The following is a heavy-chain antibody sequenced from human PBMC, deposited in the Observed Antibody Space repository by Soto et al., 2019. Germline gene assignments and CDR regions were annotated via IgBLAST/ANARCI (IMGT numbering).Heavy chain of an antibody. Sequence: GVSLRLSCTATGLTFGDYAMSWFRQAPGKGLEWVGFIRSKAYGGTTQYAASVKGRFTLSRDDSKSIAYLQMNSLKTEETAIYYCTRAYYYDSTGYYRYWGQGSLVTVSS. V-gene: IGHV3-49*03. CDR2: IRSKAYGGTT. J-gene: IGHJ4*02. D-gene: IGHD3-22*01. CDR1: GLTFGDYA. CDR3: TRAYYYDSTGYYRY.